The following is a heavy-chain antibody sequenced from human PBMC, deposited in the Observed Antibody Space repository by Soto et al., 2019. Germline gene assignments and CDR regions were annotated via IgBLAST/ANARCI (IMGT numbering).Heavy chain of an antibody. J-gene: IGHJ3*02. CDR1: GGTFSSYA. CDR2: IIPIFGTA. Sequence: ASVKVSCKASGGTFSSYAISWVLQAPGQGLEWMGGIIPIFGTANYAQKFQGRVTITADESTSTAYMEPSSLRSEDTAVYYCASLREILGYCSGGSCSHDAFDIWGQGTMVTVSS. D-gene: IGHD2-15*01. CDR3: ASLREILGYCSGGSCSHDAFDI. V-gene: IGHV1-69*13.